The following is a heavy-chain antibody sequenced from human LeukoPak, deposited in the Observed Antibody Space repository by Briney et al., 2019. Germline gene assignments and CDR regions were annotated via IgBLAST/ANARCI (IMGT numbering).Heavy chain of an antibody. CDR2: ISSSSRT. CDR1: GFTFSSYA. J-gene: IGHJ4*02. Sequence: TGGSLRLSCAASGFTFSSYAMSWVRQAPGKGLEWVSSISSSSRTFYAESVKGRFTISRDSSKTTLYLQMNSLRAEDTALYYCARDNCPITMVRGVIIAGCYYFDYWGQGTLVTVSS. V-gene: IGHV3-23*01. D-gene: IGHD3-10*01. CDR3: ARDNCPITMVRGVIIAGCYYFDY.